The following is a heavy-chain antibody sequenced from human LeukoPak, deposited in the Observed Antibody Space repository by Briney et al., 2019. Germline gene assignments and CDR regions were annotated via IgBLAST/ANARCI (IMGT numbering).Heavy chain of an antibody. V-gene: IGHV4-30-4*08. Sequence: SETLSLTCAAYGGSFSGYYWSWIRQPPGKGLEWIGYIYYSGSTYYNPSLKSRVTISVDTSKNQFSLKLSSVTAADTAVYYCARDRYYYGSGSSWFDPWGQGTLVTVSS. D-gene: IGHD3-10*01. CDR1: GGSFSGYY. J-gene: IGHJ5*02. CDR3: ARDRYYYGSGSSWFDP. CDR2: IYYSGST.